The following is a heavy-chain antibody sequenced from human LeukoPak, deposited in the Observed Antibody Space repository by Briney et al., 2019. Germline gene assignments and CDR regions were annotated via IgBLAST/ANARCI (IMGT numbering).Heavy chain of an antibody. D-gene: IGHD3-22*01. J-gene: IGHJ4*02. V-gene: IGHV1-2*02. CDR3: ARAHYYDSSGYYSY. Sequence: VASVKVSCKASGYTFTGYYMHWVRQGPGQGLEWMGWINPNSGGTNYAQKFQGRVTMTRDTSISTAYMELSRLRSDDTAVYYCARAHYYDSSGYYSYWGQGTLVTVSS. CDR2: INPNSGGT. CDR1: GYTFTGYY.